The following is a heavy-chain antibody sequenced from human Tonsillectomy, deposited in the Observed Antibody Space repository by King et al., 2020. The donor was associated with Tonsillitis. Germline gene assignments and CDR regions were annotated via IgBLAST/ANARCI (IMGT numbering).Heavy chain of an antibody. Sequence: VQLVESGGGLVKPGWSLRLSCAASGFTFSDYTINWVRQAPGKGPEWVSSINSRGRYIYYADSVKGRFTISRDNAKNLLFLQMNSLTADDTAVYYCARDRLSGDYWGQGTLVTVSS. J-gene: IGHJ4*02. CDR1: GFTFSDYT. V-gene: IGHV3-21*01. CDR3: ARDRLSGDY. CDR2: INSRGRYI. D-gene: IGHD2-21*02.